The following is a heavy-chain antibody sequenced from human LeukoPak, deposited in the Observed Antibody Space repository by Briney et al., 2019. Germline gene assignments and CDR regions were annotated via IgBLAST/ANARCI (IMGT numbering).Heavy chain of an antibody. CDR2: IYYSGST. CDR1: GGSISSSSYY. D-gene: IGHD3/OR15-3a*01. Sequence: KPSETLSLTCTVSGGSISSSSYYWGWIRQPPGKGLEWIGSIYYSGSTYYNPSLKSQVSISIDTSKNQFSLRLTSVTAADTAVYYCARQTGSRLFILPGGQGTLVTVSS. CDR3: ARQTGSRLFILP. J-gene: IGHJ4*02. V-gene: IGHV4-39*01.